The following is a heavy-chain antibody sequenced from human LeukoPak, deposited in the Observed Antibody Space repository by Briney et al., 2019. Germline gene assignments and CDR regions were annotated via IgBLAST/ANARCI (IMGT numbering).Heavy chain of an antibody. J-gene: IGHJ4*02. CDR2: TYYRSKWYN. Sequence: SQTLSLTCAISGDSVSSNSAAWNWIRQSPSRGLEWLGRTYYRSKWYNDYAVSVKSRITINPDTSKNQFSLQLNSVTPKDTAVYYCARDPRRVRSSGWYFDYWGQGTLVTVSS. V-gene: IGHV6-1*01. D-gene: IGHD6-19*01. CDR3: ARDPRRVRSSGWYFDY. CDR1: GDSVSSNSAA.